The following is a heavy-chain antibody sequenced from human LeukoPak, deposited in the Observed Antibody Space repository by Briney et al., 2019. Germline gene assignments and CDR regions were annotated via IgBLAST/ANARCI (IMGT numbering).Heavy chain of an antibody. J-gene: IGHJ4*02. CDR3: ARRGSGRVDY. Sequence: PGGSLRLSCAASGFTFSSYEMNWVRQAPGKGLEWVSYISSSGNTIYYTDSVKGRFTISRDNSKNTLYLQMNSLRAEDTAVYYCARRGSGRVDYWGQGTLVTVSS. V-gene: IGHV3-48*03. CDR2: ISSSGNTI. CDR1: GFTFSSYE. D-gene: IGHD3-10*01.